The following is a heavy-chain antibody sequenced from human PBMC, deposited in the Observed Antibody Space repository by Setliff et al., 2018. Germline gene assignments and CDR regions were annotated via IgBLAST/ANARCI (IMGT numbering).Heavy chain of an antibody. CDR1: GYTFTNYG. D-gene: IGHD3-10*01. CDR2: INNYNTNT. V-gene: IGHV1-18*01. CDR3: ARDLNRWFGEFAFDI. Sequence: ASVKVSCKTSGYTFTNYGITWVRQAPGQGLEWMGWINNYNTNTNYAQKLQGRVAMTTDTSTSTAYMELRSLRSDDSAVYYCARDLNRWFGEFAFDIWGQGTMVTVSS. J-gene: IGHJ3*02.